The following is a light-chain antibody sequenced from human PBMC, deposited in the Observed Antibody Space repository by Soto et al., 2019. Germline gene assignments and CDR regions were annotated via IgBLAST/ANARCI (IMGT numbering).Light chain of an antibody. J-gene: IGKJ2*01. CDR1: QSVSSN. V-gene: IGKV3-15*01. CDR3: QQYNNWPPMYT. CDR2: GAS. Sequence: EIVMTQSPATLSVSPGERATLSCRASQSVSSNLAWYQQKPGQAPRLLIYGASTRATGIPARFSGSGSGTEFILTISRLQSEDFAVYYCQQYNNWPPMYTFGQGTKLEIK.